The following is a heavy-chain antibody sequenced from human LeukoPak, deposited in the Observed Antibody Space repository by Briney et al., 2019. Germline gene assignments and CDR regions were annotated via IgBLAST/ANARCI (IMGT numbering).Heavy chain of an antibody. Sequence: TGGSLRLSCAASGFSFSDYYMSWIRQAPGKGLEWVSYISSTGTTVYYADSVKGRFTISRDNAKNLLYPQMNSLRAEDTAVYYCASTAVVATDHWGQGTLVTVSS. CDR2: ISSTGTTV. V-gene: IGHV3-11*01. CDR3: ASTAVVATDH. CDR1: GFSFSDYY. J-gene: IGHJ4*02. D-gene: IGHD4-23*01.